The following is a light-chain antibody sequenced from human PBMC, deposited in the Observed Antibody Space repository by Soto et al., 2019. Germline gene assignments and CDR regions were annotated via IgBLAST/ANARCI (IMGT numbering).Light chain of an antibody. CDR3: QQYSNWPPIT. Sequence: NVLTQSPGTLSLSPGERATLSCRASQSLSGNYLAWYQQKPGQAPRLLIYGASTRATGIPARFSGSGSGTEFTLTISSLQSEDFAVYYCQQYSNWPPITFGQGTRLEIK. J-gene: IGKJ5*01. CDR2: GAS. CDR1: QSLSGN. V-gene: IGKV3-15*01.